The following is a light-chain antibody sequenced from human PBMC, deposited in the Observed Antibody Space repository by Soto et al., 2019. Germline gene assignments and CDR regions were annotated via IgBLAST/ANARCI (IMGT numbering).Light chain of an antibody. CDR2: GAS. V-gene: IGKV3-15*01. CDR1: QSVSSN. J-gene: IGKJ1*01. CDR3: QHYNNWPRT. Sequence: EIVMTQSPATLSVSPGERATLSCRASQSVSSNLAWYQQKPGQAPRLLIYGASTRATGIPASFSGSGSGTEFTLTLSSLQSEDFALYYCQHYNNWPRTFGQGTKVEI.